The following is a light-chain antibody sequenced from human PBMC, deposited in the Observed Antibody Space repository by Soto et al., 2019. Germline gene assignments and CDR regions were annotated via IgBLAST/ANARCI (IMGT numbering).Light chain of an antibody. V-gene: IGKV1-12*01. J-gene: IGKJ4*01. CDR2: AAS. Sequence: DIQMTQSTSSVSASVGDRVTITCRASQGISNWLAWYQQKQGKAPNXLIYAASGLPSGVPSRFSGSGSGTDLTITISSLQPEDFATYYCQQANSSPLTFGGGTKVDIK. CDR1: QGISNW. CDR3: QQANSSPLT.